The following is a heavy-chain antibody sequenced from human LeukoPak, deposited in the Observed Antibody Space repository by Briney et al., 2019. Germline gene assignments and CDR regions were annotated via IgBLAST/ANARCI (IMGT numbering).Heavy chain of an antibody. CDR1: GGSISSSSHY. Sequence: SEALSLTCTVSGGSISSSSHYWGWIRQSPGKGLEWIGSIYYSGSTYYNPSLKSRVTISVDTSKNQFSLKLSSVTAADTAVYYCARHGGSGLLWFGEFYWGQGTLVTVSS. D-gene: IGHD3-10*01. CDR3: ARHGGSGLLWFGEFY. CDR2: IYYSGST. V-gene: IGHV4-39*01. J-gene: IGHJ4*02.